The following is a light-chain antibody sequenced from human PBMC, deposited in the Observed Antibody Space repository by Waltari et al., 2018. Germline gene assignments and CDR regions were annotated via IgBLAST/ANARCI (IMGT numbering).Light chain of an antibody. Sequence: DIQMTQSPSTLSASVGDRVTITCRASQSLSNWLAWYQQKAGKAPKVLIYKASTLESGVPSRCSGSGAGTEFTLTISSLQPDDFATYYCQQYRNLWTFGQGTKVEIK. V-gene: IGKV1-5*03. J-gene: IGKJ1*01. CDR3: QQYRNLWT. CDR1: QSLSNW. CDR2: KAS.